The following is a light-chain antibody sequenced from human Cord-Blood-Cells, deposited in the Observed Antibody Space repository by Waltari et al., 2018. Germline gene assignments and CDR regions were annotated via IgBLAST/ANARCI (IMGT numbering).Light chain of an antibody. Sequence: QSALTQPASVSGSPGQSITIPCTGTSSDVGGYNYVSWYQQHPGKAPKLMIYDVSNLPSGVSNRFSGSKSGNTASLTISGLQAEDEADYYCSSYTSSSTLVFGGGTKLTVL. J-gene: IGLJ2*01. V-gene: IGLV2-14*01. CDR1: SSDVGGYNY. CDR3: SSYTSSSTLV. CDR2: DVS.